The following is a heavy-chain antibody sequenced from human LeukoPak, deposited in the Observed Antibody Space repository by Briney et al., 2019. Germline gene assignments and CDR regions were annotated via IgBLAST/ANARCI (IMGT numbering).Heavy chain of an antibody. V-gene: IGHV3-23*01. CDR1: GFTFSAYP. CDR2: ISAGGGGST. J-gene: IGHJ4*02. D-gene: IGHD6-13*01. Sequence: PGGSLRLSCAASGFTFSAYPMSWVRQAPGRGLEWVSAISAGGGGSTYYADSVKGRFTISRDNAKNSLYLQMNSLRAEDTAVYYCARAGAAVNFDYWGQGTLVTVSS. CDR3: ARAGAAVNFDY.